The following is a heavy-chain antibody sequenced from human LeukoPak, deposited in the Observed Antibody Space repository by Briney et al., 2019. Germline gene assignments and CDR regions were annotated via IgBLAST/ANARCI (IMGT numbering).Heavy chain of an antibody. CDR2: SSAYNGNR. J-gene: IGHJ4*02. Sequence: ASVKVSCKASGYTFTSYGISWVRQAPGQGLEWMGWSSAYNGNRNYAQNFQGRVTMTTDTSTSTAYMELRSLRSDDTAVYYCTRDPGIVVAGEFPSALWGQGNLVIVSS. V-gene: IGHV1-18*01. D-gene: IGHD6-19*01. CDR1: GYTFTSYG. CDR3: TRDPGIVVAGEFPSAL.